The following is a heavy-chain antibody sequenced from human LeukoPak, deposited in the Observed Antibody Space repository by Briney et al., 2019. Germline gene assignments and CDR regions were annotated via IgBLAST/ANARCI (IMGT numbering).Heavy chain of an antibody. V-gene: IGHV3-9*03. Sequence: GGSLRLSCAASGFTFDDYAMHWVRHAPGKGLEWVARISWNSVRVDYADSVKGRSTIARDNAKNSLYLQMNSLRAEDMALYYCVKDMSGSNDAFDIWGQGTMVTVS. CDR1: GFTFDDYA. J-gene: IGHJ3*02. CDR2: ISWNSVRV. D-gene: IGHD1-26*01. CDR3: VKDMSGSNDAFDI.